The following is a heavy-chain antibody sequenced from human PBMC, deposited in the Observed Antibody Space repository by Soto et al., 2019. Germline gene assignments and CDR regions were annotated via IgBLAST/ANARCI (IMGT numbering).Heavy chain of an antibody. V-gene: IGHV3-23*04. CDR2: ILPDETG. CDR1: GFTFSTYA. J-gene: IGHJ4*02. Sequence: DVNLVQSGGGSAQPGGSLRLSCATSGFTFSTYAMTWVRQVPGRGLQWVSTILPDETGFYTISVKGRFTISRDNYRGIVYLQMNDLRVEDAAIYYCAKDRLPTSGQRFYFDSWGQGSLVTVSS. CDR3: AKDRLPTSGQRFYFDS. D-gene: IGHD2-15*01.